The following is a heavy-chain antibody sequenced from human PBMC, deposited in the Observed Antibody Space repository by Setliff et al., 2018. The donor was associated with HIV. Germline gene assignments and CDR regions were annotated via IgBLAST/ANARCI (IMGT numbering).Heavy chain of an antibody. D-gene: IGHD6-19*01. CDR3: ARFTSGWYGQY. J-gene: IGHJ4*02. CDR2: IYSNGGT. CDR1: GGSISAYY. Sequence: PSETLSLTCNVSGGSISAYYWSWVRQPPGKRLEWIGYIYSNGGTAHNPSLKSRVTISVDTSKNQFPPKLTSVTIADTAVYYCARFTSGWYGQYWGQGTLVTVSS. V-gene: IGHV4-59*01.